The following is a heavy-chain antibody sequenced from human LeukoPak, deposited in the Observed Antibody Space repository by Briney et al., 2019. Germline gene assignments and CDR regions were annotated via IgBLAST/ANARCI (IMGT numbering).Heavy chain of an antibody. V-gene: IGHV3-23*01. D-gene: IGHD5-12*01. CDR1: GFTFSSYS. CDR3: ARSARRVVPTDLAY. J-gene: IGHJ4*02. CDR2: ISGSGGST. Sequence: PGGSLRLSCAASGFTFSSYSMNWVRQAPGKGLEWVSAISGSGGSTYYADSVKGRFTISRDNSKNTLYLQMNSLRAEDTAVYYCARSARRVVPTDLAYWGQGTLVTVSS.